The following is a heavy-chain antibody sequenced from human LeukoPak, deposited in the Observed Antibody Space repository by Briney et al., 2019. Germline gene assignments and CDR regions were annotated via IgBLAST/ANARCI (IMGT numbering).Heavy chain of an antibody. CDR3: AREYSGYDTTPFDY. D-gene: IGHD5-12*01. CDR2: INHSGST. V-gene: IGHV4-34*01. J-gene: IGHJ4*02. CDR1: GGSFSGYY. Sequence: SXXLSLTCAVYGGSFSGYYWSWIRQPPGKGLEWIGEINHSGSTNYNPSLESRVTISVDTSKNQFSLKLSSVTAADTAVYYCAREYSGYDTTPFDYWGQGTLVTVSS.